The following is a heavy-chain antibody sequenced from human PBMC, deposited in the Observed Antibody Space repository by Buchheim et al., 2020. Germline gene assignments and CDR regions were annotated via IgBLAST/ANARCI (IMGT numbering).Heavy chain of an antibody. V-gene: IGHV3-23*01. D-gene: IGHD2-2*01. Sequence: EEQLLESGGGLVQPGGSLRLSCAASGFTFSSYAMSWVRQAPGKGLEWVSAISGSGGSTYYADSVKGRFTISRDNSKNKLYLQMNSLRAEDTAVYYCAKVGSDIVVVPAASRYYFDYWGQGTL. CDR1: GFTFSSYA. J-gene: IGHJ4*02. CDR3: AKVGSDIVVVPAASRYYFDY. CDR2: ISGSGGST.